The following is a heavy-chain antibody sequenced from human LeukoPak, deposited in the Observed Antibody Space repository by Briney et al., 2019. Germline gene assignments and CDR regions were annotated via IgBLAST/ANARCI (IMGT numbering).Heavy chain of an antibody. D-gene: IGHD5-24*01. CDR3: ARASDGYNSLFDY. J-gene: IGHJ4*02. Sequence: GASVKVSCKASGGTFSSYAISWVRQAPGQGLGWKGGIIPIFGTANYAQKFQGRVTITADKSTSTAYMELSSLRSEDTAVYYCARASDGYNSLFDYWGQGTLVTVSS. CDR1: GGTFSSYA. CDR2: IIPIFGTA. V-gene: IGHV1-69*06.